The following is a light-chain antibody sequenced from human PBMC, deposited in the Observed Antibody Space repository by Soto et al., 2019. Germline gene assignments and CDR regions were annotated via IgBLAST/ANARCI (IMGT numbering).Light chain of an antibody. CDR2: AAS. CDR3: QQTYSTPQT. J-gene: IGKJ1*01. V-gene: IGKV1-39*01. CDR1: QTISSW. Sequence: QMTPSCCTLSGSVGYRFTITCLASQTISSWLAWYQQKPGRAPKLLIYAASTLQSGVPSRFSGSGSGTDFTLTISGLDPEDFATYYCQQTYSTPQTSGQRTKADIK.